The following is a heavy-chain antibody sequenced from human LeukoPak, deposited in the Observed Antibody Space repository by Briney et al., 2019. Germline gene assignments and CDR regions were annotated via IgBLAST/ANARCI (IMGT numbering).Heavy chain of an antibody. V-gene: IGHV4-34*01. CDR3: ARQTIYCSSTSCYQIDYYYYMDV. Sequence: SETLSLTCAVYGGSFSGYYWSWIRQPPGKGLERIGEINHSGSTNYNPSLKSRVTISVDTSKNQFSLKLSSVTAADTAVYYCARQTIYCSSTSCYQIDYYYYMDVWGKGTTVTVSS. CDR2: INHSGST. CDR1: GGSFSGYY. J-gene: IGHJ6*03. D-gene: IGHD2-2*01.